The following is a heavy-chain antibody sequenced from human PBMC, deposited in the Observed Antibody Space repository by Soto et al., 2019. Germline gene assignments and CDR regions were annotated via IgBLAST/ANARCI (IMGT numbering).Heavy chain of an antibody. CDR1: GFTFSSYG. J-gene: IGHJ6*02. D-gene: IGHD3-16*01. CDR3: AKDNTYYDYVWGSYGGGMDV. CDR2: ISYDGSNK. Sequence: QVQLVESGGGVVQPGRSLRLSCAASGFTFSSYGMHWVRQAPGKGLEWVAVISYDGSNKYYADSVKGRFTISRDNSKNTLYLQMNSLRAEDTAVYYCAKDNTYYDYVWGSYGGGMDVWGQGTTVTVSS. V-gene: IGHV3-30*18.